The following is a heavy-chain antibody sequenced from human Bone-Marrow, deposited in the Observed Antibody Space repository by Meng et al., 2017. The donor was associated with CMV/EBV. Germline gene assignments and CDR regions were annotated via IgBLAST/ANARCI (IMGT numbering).Heavy chain of an antibody. CDR1: GFTVSSNY. J-gene: IGHJ6*02. D-gene: IGHD2-2*02. Sequence: GESLKISCAASGFTVSSNYMSWVRQAPGKGLEWVSAITGSGSNTYYADSVKGRFTVSRDNSKNTLYLQMNSLRAEDTAIYYCAKHAGYSATSGYYGLDVWGQGTTVTVSS. V-gene: IGHV3-23*01. CDR2: ITGSGSNT. CDR3: AKHAGYSATSGYYGLDV.